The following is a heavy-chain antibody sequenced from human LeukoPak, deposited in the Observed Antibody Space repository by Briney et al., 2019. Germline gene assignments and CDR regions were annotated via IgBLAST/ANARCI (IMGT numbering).Heavy chain of an antibody. CDR1: GYTSTGYY. J-gene: IGHJ4*02. D-gene: IGHD3-9*01. CDR2: INPNSGGT. Sequence: GASVKVSCKASGYTSTGYYMHWVRQAPGQGLEWTGWINPNSGGTNYAQKFQGRVTMTRDTSISTVYMELSRLTSDDTAVFYCARRYYDALTGYYPFDHWGQGTLVTVSS. CDR3: ARRYYDALTGYYPFDH. V-gene: IGHV1-2*02.